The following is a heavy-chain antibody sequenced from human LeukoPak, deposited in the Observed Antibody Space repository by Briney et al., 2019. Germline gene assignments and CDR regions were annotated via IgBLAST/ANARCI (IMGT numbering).Heavy chain of an antibody. CDR2: ISYDGSNK. CDR1: GFTFSSYA. D-gene: IGHD3-22*01. CDR3: AREAVILFDP. Sequence: GRSLRLSCAASGFTFSSYAMHWVRQAPGKGLEWVAVISYDGSNKYYADSVKGRFTISRDNSKNTLYLQMNSLRAEDTAVYYCAREAVILFDPWGQGTLVTVSS. V-gene: IGHV3-30*04. J-gene: IGHJ5*02.